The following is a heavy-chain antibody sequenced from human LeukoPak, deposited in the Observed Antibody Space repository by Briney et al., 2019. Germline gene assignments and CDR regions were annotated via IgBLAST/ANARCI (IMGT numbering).Heavy chain of an antibody. CDR2: ISGSGGST. V-gene: IGHV3-23*01. CDR3: AIRDDYGGKFDY. J-gene: IGHJ4*02. CDR1: GFTFSSYA. Sequence: PGGSLRLSCAASGFTFSSYAMSWVRQAPGKGLEWVSAISGSGGSTYYADSVKGRFTISRDNSKNTLYLQMNSLRAEDTAVYYCAIRDDYGGKFDYWGQGTLVTVSS. D-gene: IGHD4-23*01.